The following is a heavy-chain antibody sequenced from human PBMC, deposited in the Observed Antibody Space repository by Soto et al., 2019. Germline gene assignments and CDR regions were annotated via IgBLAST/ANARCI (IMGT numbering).Heavy chain of an antibody. CDR3: ARVQSGYDFAY. D-gene: IGHD5-12*01. CDR1: GYTFTSYG. V-gene: IGHV1-18*01. Sequence: QVQLVQSGAEVKKPGASVKVSCKASGYTFTSYGINWVRQAPGQGLEWMGWISANNGNTHYAQKLQGRVTMTTDTSKSTAYMELRSLRSDDTCVYYCARVQSGYDFAYWGQGTLVTVSS. J-gene: IGHJ4*02. CDR2: ISANNGNT.